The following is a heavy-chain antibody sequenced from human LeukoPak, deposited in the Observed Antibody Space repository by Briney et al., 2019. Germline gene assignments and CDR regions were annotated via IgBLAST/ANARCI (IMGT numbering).Heavy chain of an antibody. CDR2: IYTSGST. D-gene: IGHD6-6*01. J-gene: IGHJ4*02. Sequence: SETLSLTCTVSGGSISSGSYYWNWIRQPAGKGLEWIGRIYTSGSTNYNPSLKRRVTISVDTSKNQFSLKLSSVTAADTAAYYCARGSSSSQRIDYWGQGTLVTVSS. CDR3: ARGSSSSQRIDY. V-gene: IGHV4-61*02. CDR1: GGSISSGSYY.